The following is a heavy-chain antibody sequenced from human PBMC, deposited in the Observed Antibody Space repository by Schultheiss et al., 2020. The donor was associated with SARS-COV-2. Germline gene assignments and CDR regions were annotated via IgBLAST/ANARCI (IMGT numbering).Heavy chain of an antibody. CDR1: GFSLSTSGVG. J-gene: IGHJ4*02. D-gene: IGHD6-13*01. V-gene: IGHV2-70*01. Sequence: SGPTLVKPTQTLTLTCTFSGFSLSTSGVGVGWIRQPPGKALEWLALIDWDDDKFYNTSLKTRLTISKDTSKNQVVLTMTNMDPVDTATYYCARILTKVSSTWYFDYWGQGTLVTVSS. CDR3: ARILTKVSSTWYFDY. CDR2: IDWDDDK.